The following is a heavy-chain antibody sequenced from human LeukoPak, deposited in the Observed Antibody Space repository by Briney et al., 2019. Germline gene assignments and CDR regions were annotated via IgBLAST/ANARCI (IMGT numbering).Heavy chain of an antibody. J-gene: IGHJ4*02. CDR3: AKDRGGYTYYPFLSYFFDS. CDR2: ISYDGKDR. Sequence: PGGSLRLSCAASGFTFSAFGIHWVRQAPGKGLEWVTGISYDGKDRNYAESVKGRFTISRDDSKNIVYLQMSSLTTEDTAVYYCAKDRGGYTYYPFLSYFFDSWGQGTLVTVSS. V-gene: IGHV3-30*18. D-gene: IGHD5-12*01. CDR1: GFTFSAFG.